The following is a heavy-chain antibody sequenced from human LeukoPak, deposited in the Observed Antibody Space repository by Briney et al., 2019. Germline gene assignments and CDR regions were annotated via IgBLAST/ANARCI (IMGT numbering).Heavy chain of an antibody. CDR3: ASLGYNDILTGYYVTYFDY. CDR1: GGTFSSYA. CDR2: IIPIFGTA. D-gene: IGHD3-9*01. Sequence: SVKVSCKASGGTFSSYAISWVRQAPGQGLEWMGGIIPIFGTANYAQKFQGRITITADESTSTAYMELSSLRSEDTAVYYCASLGYNDILTGYYVTYFDYWGQGTLVTVSS. V-gene: IGHV1-69*13. J-gene: IGHJ4*02.